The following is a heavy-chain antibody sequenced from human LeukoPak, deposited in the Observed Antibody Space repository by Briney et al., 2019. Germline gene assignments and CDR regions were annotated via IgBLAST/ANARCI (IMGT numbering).Heavy chain of an antibody. Sequence: SETLSLTCTVSGGSISSSSYYWGWIRQPPGKGLEWIGSIYYSGSTYYNPSLKSRVTISVDTSKNQFSLKLSSVTAADTAVYYCARENYGSGSFNYYYYGMDVWGQGTTVTVSS. D-gene: IGHD3-10*01. CDR3: ARENYGSGSFNYYYYGMDV. CDR2: IYYSGST. J-gene: IGHJ6*02. CDR1: GGSISSSSYY. V-gene: IGHV4-39*07.